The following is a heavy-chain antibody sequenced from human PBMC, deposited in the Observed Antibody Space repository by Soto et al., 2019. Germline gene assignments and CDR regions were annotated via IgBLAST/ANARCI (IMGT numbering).Heavy chain of an antibody. D-gene: IGHD2-15*01. CDR1: GFTFSDYY. Sequence: GGSLRLSCAASGFTFSDYYMSWIRQAPGKGLEWVSYISSSSSYTNYADSVKGRFTISRDNAKNSLYLQMNSLRAEDTAVYYCARQGYCSGGSCYGYFDYWGQGTLVTVSS. CDR2: ISSSSSYT. J-gene: IGHJ4*02. V-gene: IGHV3-11*06. CDR3: ARQGYCSGGSCYGYFDY.